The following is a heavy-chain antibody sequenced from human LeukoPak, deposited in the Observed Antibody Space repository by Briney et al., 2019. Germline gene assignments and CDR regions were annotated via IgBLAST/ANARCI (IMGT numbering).Heavy chain of an antibody. V-gene: IGHV3-74*01. CDR3: AKDRQQLVPDY. CDR1: GFSFSGHW. Sequence: GGSLRLSCTASGFSFSGHWMHWARQLPGKGLVWVSRISPTGSTTSYADSVKGRFTVSRDNSKNTLYLQMNSLRAEDTAVYYCAKDRQQLVPDYWGQGTLVTVSS. J-gene: IGHJ4*02. D-gene: IGHD6-13*01. CDR2: ISPTGSTT.